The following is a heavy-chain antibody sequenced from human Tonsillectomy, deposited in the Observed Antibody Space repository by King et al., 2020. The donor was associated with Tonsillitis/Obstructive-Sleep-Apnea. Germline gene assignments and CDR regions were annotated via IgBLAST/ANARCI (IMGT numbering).Heavy chain of an antibody. D-gene: IGHD7-27*01. J-gene: IGHJ4*02. CDR3: ARQIGNWAYDN. CDR1: GYRFTNYW. CDR2: IHPGDSDT. V-gene: IGHV5-51*01. Sequence: QLVQSGAEVKKPGESLKISCKGSGYRFTNYWIGWVRQMPGKGLEWMGHIHPGDSDTRYSPSFQGQVTISFDKSISAVYLQWSRLKASDTAMYYCARQIGNWAYDNWGQGTLVTVSS.